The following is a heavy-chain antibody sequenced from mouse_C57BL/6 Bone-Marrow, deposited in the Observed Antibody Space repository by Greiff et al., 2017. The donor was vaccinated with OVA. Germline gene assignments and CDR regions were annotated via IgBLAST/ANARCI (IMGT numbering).Heavy chain of an antibody. CDR3: HGSSRYWYFDV. J-gene: IGHJ1*03. Sequence: QVQLQQSGAELMKPGASVKLSCKATGYTFTGYWIEWVKQRPGQGLEWIGEIYPRSGNTYYNEKFKGKATLTADKSSSTAYMELRSLTSEDSAVYFCHGSSRYWYFDVWGTGTTVTVSS. D-gene: IGHD1-1*01. CDR1: GYTFTGYW. V-gene: IGHV1-81*01. CDR2: IYPRSGNT.